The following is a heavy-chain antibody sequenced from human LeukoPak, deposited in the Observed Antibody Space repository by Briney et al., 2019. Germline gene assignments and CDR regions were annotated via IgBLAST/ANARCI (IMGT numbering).Heavy chain of an antibody. CDR2: ISGSSSYI. D-gene: IGHD6-6*01. Sequence: GGSLRLSCAASGFTFSSYSMNWVRQAPGKGLEWVSSISGSSSYIYYADSVKGRFTISRDNAKNSLYLQMNSLRAGDTALYYCARVDSNIAARRIGFDYWGQGTLVTVPS. CDR1: GFTFSSYS. CDR3: ARVDSNIAARRIGFDY. V-gene: IGHV3-21*01. J-gene: IGHJ4*02.